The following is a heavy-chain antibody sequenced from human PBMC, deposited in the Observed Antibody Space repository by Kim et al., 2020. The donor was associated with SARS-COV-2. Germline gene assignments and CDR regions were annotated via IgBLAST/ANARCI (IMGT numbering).Heavy chain of an antibody. CDR2: INHSGST. D-gene: IGHD1-7*01. V-gene: IGHV4-34*01. Sequence: SETLSLTCAVYGGSFSGYYWSWIRQPPGKGLEWIGEINHSGSTNYNPSLKSRVTISVDTSKNQFSLKLSSVTAADTAVYYCARGSRLELNCWFDPWGQGTLVTVSS. CDR3: ARGSRLELNCWFDP. J-gene: IGHJ5*02. CDR1: GGSFSGYY.